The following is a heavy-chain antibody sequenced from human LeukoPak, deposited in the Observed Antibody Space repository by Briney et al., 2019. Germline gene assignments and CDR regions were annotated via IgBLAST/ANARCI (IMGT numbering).Heavy chain of an antibody. CDR2: IRSKVYGGTT. CDR1: GFTFGDYA. V-gene: IGHV3-49*03. Sequence: GRSLRLSCTASGFTFGDYAMSWFRQAPGKGLEWAGFIRSKVYGGTTEYAASVKGRFTISRDDSKSIAYLQMNSLKSEDTAVYYCVRYSGDADYWGQGTLVTVSS. J-gene: IGHJ4*02. D-gene: IGHD5-12*01. CDR3: VRYSGDADY.